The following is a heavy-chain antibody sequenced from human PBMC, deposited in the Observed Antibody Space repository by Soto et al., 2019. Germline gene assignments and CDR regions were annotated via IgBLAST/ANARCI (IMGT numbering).Heavy chain of an antibody. Sequence: PGESLKISCKGSGYSFSNYWIGWVRQKPGKGLEWMGIIYPDDSDTRYSPSFQGQVLISADKSIATAYLQWSSLQASDTAIYFCARPKPLFGDASDIWGQGTMVTVSS. D-gene: IGHD3-3*01. V-gene: IGHV5-51*01. CDR3: ARPKPLFGDASDI. CDR1: GYSFSNYW. J-gene: IGHJ3*02. CDR2: IYPDDSDT.